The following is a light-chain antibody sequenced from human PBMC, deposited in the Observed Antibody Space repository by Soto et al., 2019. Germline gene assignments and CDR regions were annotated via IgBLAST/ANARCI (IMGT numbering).Light chain of an antibody. V-gene: IGLV2-8*01. CDR3: SSFASSPVV. CDR1: SSDVGEENY. CDR2: EVS. Sequence: QSVLTQPPSASGSPGQSVTITCSGTSSDVGEENYVSWYQQYPGKVPKLILYEVSKRPSGVPGRFSGSRSGNTASLTVSGLQDEDEADYYCSSFASSPVVFGGGTQLTVL. J-gene: IGLJ2*01.